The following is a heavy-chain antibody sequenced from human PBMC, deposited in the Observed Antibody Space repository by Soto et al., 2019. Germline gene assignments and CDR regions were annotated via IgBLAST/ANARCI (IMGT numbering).Heavy chain of an antibody. CDR3: AGPSVGSLDR. CDR1: CAAPGSGGYF. V-gene: IGHV4-61*08. J-gene: IGHJ5*02. Sequence: PSGTLSLTRTVSCAAPGSGGYFFTWVRQPPGKGLEWLGYIYYSGGTNYNPSLKSRVTISIDMSKNQFSLKLSSVTAADTAVYYCAGPSVGSLDRWGPGTLVTVSS. D-gene: IGHD6-13*01. CDR2: IYYSGGT.